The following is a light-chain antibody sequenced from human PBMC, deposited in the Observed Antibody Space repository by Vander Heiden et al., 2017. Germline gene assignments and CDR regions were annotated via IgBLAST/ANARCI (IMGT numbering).Light chain of an antibody. CDR1: SSNIGAGYG. CDR2: ANN. V-gene: IGLV1-40*01. Sequence: SVLTQPTSVSGAPGQRVTISCTGSSSNIGAGYGVNWYQQLPGTAPKFLIYANNNRPSGVPDRFSASRSGTSASRAITGLQAEDEADYYCQSYDSSLSAWVFGGVTKLTVL. J-gene: IGLJ3*02. CDR3: QSYDSSLSAWV.